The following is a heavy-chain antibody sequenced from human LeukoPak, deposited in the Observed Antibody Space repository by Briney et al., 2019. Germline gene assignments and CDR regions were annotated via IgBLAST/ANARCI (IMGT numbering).Heavy chain of an antibody. Sequence: PGGSLRLSCAASGFTLNNYWMHWVRQAPGMGLVWVSYINSDGTTTRYADSVKGRFTISRDNAKNTLYLQMNSLRAEDTAVYYCATSGYSYGWYYFDFWGQGTLVTVSS. D-gene: IGHD5-18*01. CDR2: INSDGTTT. J-gene: IGHJ4*02. CDR3: ATSGYSYGWYYFDF. V-gene: IGHV3-74*01. CDR1: GFTLNNYW.